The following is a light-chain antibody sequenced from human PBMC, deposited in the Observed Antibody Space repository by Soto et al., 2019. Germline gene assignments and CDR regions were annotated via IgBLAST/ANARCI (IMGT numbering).Light chain of an antibody. CDR1: SSDVGSFNL. CDR2: GVS. CDR3: PSYAGISTYV. J-gene: IGLJ1*01. Sequence: QSALTQPASVSGSPGQSITISCTGTSSDVGSFNLVSWYQQHPGKAPKLMIYGVSKRPSGVSNRFSGSKSGNTASLAISGLQAEDEADYYCPSYAGISTYVFGTGTRSPS. V-gene: IGLV2-23*02.